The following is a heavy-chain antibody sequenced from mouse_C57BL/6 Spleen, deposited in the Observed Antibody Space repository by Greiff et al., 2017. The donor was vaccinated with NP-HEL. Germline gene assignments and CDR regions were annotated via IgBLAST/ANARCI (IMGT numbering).Heavy chain of an antibody. CDR3: AKIDGSYAMDY. J-gene: IGHJ4*01. CDR2: ISSGSSTI. Sequence: EVQLQESGGGLVKPGGSLKLSCAASGFTFSDYGMHWVRQAPEKGLEWVAYISSGSSTIYYADTVKGRFTISRDNAKNTLFLQMTSLRSEDTAMYYCAKIDGSYAMDYWGQGTSVTVSS. V-gene: IGHV5-17*01. D-gene: IGHD2-3*01. CDR1: GFTFSDYG.